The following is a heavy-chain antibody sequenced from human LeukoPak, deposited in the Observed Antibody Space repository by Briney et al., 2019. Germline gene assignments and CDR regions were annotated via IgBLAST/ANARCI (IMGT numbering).Heavy chain of an antibody. D-gene: IGHD3-16*01. J-gene: IGHJ4*02. CDR3: AKDKGRLGELDY. CDR1: GFTFSSYA. V-gene: IGHV3-23*01. CDR2: ISGSGGST. Sequence: GGSLRLSCAASGFTFSSYAMSWVRQALGKGLEWVSAISGSGGSTYYADSVKGRFTISRDNSKNTLYLQMNSLRAEDTAVYYCAKDKGRLGELDYWGQGTLVTVSS.